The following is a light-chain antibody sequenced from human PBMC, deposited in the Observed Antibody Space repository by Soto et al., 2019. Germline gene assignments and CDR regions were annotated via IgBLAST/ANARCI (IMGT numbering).Light chain of an antibody. Sequence: DIQMTQSPSTLSASLGDRVTITCRASQSISSWLAWYQQKPGKAPKLLIYDASTLESGVPSRFRGRGSGTEFTLTISSLQSEDFAIYYCQQYNKWPQTFGQGTKVDIK. CDR3: QQYNKWPQT. V-gene: IGKV1-5*01. CDR1: QSISSW. CDR2: DAS. J-gene: IGKJ1*01.